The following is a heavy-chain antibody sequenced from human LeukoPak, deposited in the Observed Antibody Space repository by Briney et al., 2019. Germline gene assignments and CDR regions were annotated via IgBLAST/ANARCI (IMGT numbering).Heavy chain of an antibody. CDR2: ISGRGDFT. D-gene: IGHD4-17*01. V-gene: IGHV3-23*01. CDR3: ARSNGDYVGLAFDF. CDR1: GFTFSSYT. Sequence: GGSLRLSCVASGFTFSSYTMSWVRQAPGKGLEWVSTISGRGDFTYFADSVKGRFTISRDNSKNTLYLQMNSLRAEDAAVYYCARSNGDYVGLAFDFWGQGTMVTVSS. J-gene: IGHJ3*01.